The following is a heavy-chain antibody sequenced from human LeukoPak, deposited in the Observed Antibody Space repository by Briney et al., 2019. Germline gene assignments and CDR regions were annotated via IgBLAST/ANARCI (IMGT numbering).Heavy chain of an antibody. CDR1: GYTFTGYY. D-gene: IGHD3-22*01. Sequence: ASVKVSCKASGYTFTGYYMHSVRQAPGQGLEWMGWINPNSGGTNYAQKFQGRVTMTRDTSISTAYMELSRLRSDDTAVYYCARQYYYDSSGYPNWFVPWGQGTLVTVSS. V-gene: IGHV1-2*02. CDR2: INPNSGGT. CDR3: ARQYYYDSSGYPNWFVP. J-gene: IGHJ5*02.